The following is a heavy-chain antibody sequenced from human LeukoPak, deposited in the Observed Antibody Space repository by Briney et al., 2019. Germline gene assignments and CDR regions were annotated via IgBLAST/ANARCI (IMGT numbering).Heavy chain of an antibody. V-gene: IGHV1-8*01. J-gene: IGHJ4*02. Sequence: GASVKVSCKASGYTFTSYDINWVRQATGQGLEWMGWMNPNSGNTGYAQKIQGRVTMTRNTSISTAYMELSSLRSEDTAVYYCARGLSSGWYSDYWGQGTLVTVSS. D-gene: IGHD6-19*01. CDR1: GYTFTSYD. CDR3: ARGLSSGWYSDY. CDR2: MNPNSGNT.